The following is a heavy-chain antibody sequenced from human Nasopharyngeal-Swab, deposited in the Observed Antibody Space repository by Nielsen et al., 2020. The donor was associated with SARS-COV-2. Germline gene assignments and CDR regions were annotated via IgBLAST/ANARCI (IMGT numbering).Heavy chain of an antibody. Sequence: GESLKISCAASGFTFSSYSMNWVRQAPGKGLEWVSSISSSSSYIYYADSVKGRFTISRDNAKNSLYLQMNSLRAEDTAAYYCASDYGGNQPIFDYWGQGTLVTVSS. CDR1: GFTFSSYS. CDR3: ASDYGGNQPIFDY. J-gene: IGHJ4*02. V-gene: IGHV3-21*01. CDR2: ISSSSSYI. D-gene: IGHD4-23*01.